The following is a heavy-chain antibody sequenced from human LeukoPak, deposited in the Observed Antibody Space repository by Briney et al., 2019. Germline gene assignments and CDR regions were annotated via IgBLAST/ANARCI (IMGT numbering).Heavy chain of an antibody. CDR2: TKHMGST. Sequence: ASETLSLTCAVDGGSFSGYYWSWIRQPPGKVLEWVGETKHMGSTNSNPSSRGWLPLSVDTSKNQFSRKLSSLTAADPACFYCARGSGYGSWFDPWSQGTLVTVYS. CDR3: ARGSGYGSWFDP. CDR1: GGSFSGYY. D-gene: IGHD5-12*01. V-gene: IGHV4-34*01. J-gene: IGHJ5*02.